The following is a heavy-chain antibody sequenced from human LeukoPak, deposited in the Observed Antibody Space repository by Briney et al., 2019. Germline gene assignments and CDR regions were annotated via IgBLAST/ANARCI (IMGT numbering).Heavy chain of an antibody. V-gene: IGHV3-7*01. D-gene: IGHD4-17*01. CDR1: GFTFSSYW. Sequence: GGSLGLSCAASGFTFSSYWLSWVRQAPGKGLEWVANIKQDGSEKYYVDSVKGRFTISRDSAKNSLYLQMNSLRAEDTAVYYCATDPAQNEYGDIDYWGQGALVTVSS. J-gene: IGHJ4*02. CDR2: IKQDGSEK. CDR3: ATDPAQNEYGDIDY.